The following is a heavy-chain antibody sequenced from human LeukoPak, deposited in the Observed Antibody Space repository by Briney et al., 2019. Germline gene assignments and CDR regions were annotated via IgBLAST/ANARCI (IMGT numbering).Heavy chain of an antibody. CDR1: GGSFSGYY. D-gene: IGHD2-15*01. CDR2: INHSGST. CDR3: ARHEVPGSLDY. Sequence: SETLSLTCAVYGGSFSGYYWSWIRQPTGKGLEWIGEINHSGSTNYNPSLKSRVTISVDTSKNQFSLKLSSVTAADTAVYYCARHEVPGSLDYWGQGTLVTVSS. J-gene: IGHJ4*02. V-gene: IGHV4-34*01.